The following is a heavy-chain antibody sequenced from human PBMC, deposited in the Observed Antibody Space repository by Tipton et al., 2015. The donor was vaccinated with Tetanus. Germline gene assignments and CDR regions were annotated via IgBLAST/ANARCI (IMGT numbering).Heavy chain of an antibody. J-gene: IGHJ5*02. Sequence: PGLVKPSETLSLTCTVSGGSISSGTFYWDWLRQPPGKPLEWIGNIYYTGTTLQNPSLKGRVTMSLDRSKNQFYLKLRSVTAEDTAVYYCSRTEVNWFDPWGPGNPGHRLL. CDR1: GGSISSGTFY. V-gene: IGHV4-39*01. CDR2: IYYTGTT. CDR3: SRTEVNWFDP.